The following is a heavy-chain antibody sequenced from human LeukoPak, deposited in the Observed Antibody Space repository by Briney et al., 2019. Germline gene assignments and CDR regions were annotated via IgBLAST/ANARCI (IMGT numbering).Heavy chain of an antibody. Sequence: SETLSLTCTVSGGSISSSSYYWSWIRQPAGKGLEWIGRIYTSGSTNYNPSLKSRVTMSVDTSKNQFSLKLSSVTAADTAVYYCARYYGDSKYYFDYWGQGTLVTVSS. CDR1: GGSISSSSYY. CDR3: ARYYGDSKYYFDY. V-gene: IGHV4-61*02. J-gene: IGHJ4*02. CDR2: IYTSGST. D-gene: IGHD4-17*01.